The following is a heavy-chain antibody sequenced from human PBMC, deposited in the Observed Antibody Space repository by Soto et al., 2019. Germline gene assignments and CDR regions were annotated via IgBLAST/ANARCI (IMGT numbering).Heavy chain of an antibody. Sequence: SETLSLTCAVYGGSFSGYYWSWIRQPPGKGLEWIGEINHSGSTNYNPSLKSRVTISVDTSKNQFSLKLSSVTAADTAVYYCARGHPYDILTANYYYYYMDVWGKGTTVTVSS. J-gene: IGHJ6*03. D-gene: IGHD3-9*01. V-gene: IGHV4-34*01. CDR2: INHSGST. CDR1: GGSFSGYY. CDR3: ARGHPYDILTANYYYYYMDV.